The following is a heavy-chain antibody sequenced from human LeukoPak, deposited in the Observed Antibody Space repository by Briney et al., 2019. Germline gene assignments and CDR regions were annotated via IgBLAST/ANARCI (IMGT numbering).Heavy chain of an antibody. CDR1: GYIFTSYG. J-gene: IGHJ4*02. D-gene: IGHD3-22*01. V-gene: IGHV1-18*01. CDR3: ARDMRHYRNYDSSGYYYNFEY. CDR2: ISVLNGYT. Sequence: ASVKVSCKTSGYIFTSYGISWARQAPGQGLEWMGWISVLNGYTRYAQKFQGRVTMTTDRSTSTAYMDLRSLRSDDTAVYYCARDMRHYRNYDSSGYYYNFEYWGQGTLVSVSS.